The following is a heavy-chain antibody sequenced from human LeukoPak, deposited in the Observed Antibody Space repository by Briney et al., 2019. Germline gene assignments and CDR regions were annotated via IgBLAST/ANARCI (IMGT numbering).Heavy chain of an antibody. CDR3: ARDFYAGWLFEYFQH. V-gene: IGHV1-2*06. J-gene: IGHJ1*01. CDR2: INPNSGGT. CDR1: GYTFTGYY. Sequence: ASVKVSCKASGYTFTGYYMHWVRQAPGQGLEWMGRINPNSGGTNYAQKFQGRVNMTRDTSISTAYMELSRLRSDDTAVYYCARDFYAGWLFEYFQHWGQGTLVTVSS. D-gene: IGHD3-22*01.